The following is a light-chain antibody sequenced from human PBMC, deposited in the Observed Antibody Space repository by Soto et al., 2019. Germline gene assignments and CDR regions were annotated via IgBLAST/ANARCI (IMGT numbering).Light chain of an antibody. CDR3: CSYAGTYTLWV. Sequence: QSALTQPRSVSGSPGQSVTISCTGTSSDVGGYSYVSWYQQYPGKAPKLIIYDVSKRPSGVPDRFSGSKSGNTASLTISGLQAEDEADYYCCSYAGTYTLWVFGGGTQLTVL. J-gene: IGLJ7*01. CDR1: SSDVGGYSY. CDR2: DVS. V-gene: IGLV2-11*01.